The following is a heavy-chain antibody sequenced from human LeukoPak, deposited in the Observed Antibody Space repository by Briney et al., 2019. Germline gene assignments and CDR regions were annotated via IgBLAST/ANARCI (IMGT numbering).Heavy chain of an antibody. CDR1: GFTFSSYG. V-gene: IGHV3-30*02. CDR2: IRYDGSNK. D-gene: IGHD6-13*01. J-gene: IGHJ6*03. Sequence: GGSLRLSCAASGFTFSSYGMHWVRQAPGKGLEWVAFIRYDGSNKYYADSVKGRFTISRDNSKNTLYLQMNSLRAEDTAVYYCARTYSYYSSSWYLSYYYYMDVWGKGTTVTISS. CDR3: ARTYSYYSSSWYLSYYYYMDV.